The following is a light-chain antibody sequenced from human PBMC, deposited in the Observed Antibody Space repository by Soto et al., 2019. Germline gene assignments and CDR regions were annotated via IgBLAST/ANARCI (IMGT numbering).Light chain of an antibody. CDR3: QHYNSYGT. CDR1: QSIDRW. J-gene: IGKJ1*01. CDR2: HAS. Sequence: DIQMTQSPSTLSASVGDRVTITFRASQSIDRWLAWYQQRPGKAPKILIHHASSLETGVPSRFSGSGSGTEFTLTISSLQPDDFATYYCQHYNSYGTFGQGTKVDIK. V-gene: IGKV1-5*01.